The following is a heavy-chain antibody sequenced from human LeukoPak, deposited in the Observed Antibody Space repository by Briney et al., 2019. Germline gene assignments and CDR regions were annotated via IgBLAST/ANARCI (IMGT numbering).Heavy chain of an antibody. CDR1: GGTFSNYA. D-gene: IGHD3-22*01. Sequence: GASVKVSCKASGGTFSNYAISWVRQAPGQGLEWLGGIIPIFGTAKYAQKFQGRATITTDEATTTAYMELSSLRSEDTAVYYCAREESSGYGVIYFDYWGQGTLVTVSS. CDR2: IIPIFGTA. V-gene: IGHV1-69*05. CDR3: AREESSGYGVIYFDY. J-gene: IGHJ4*02.